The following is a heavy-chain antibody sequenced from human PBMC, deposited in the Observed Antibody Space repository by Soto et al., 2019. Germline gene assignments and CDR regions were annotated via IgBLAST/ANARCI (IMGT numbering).Heavy chain of an antibody. J-gene: IGHJ4*02. CDR3: ARQIYDSDTGPNFQYYFDS. CDR1: GYTFTDYW. D-gene: IGHD3-22*01. CDR2: IYPGDSDT. Sequence: PGESLKISCKGSGYTFTDYWIGWVRQLPGKGLEWMGIIYPGDSDTRYSPSFQGQATITADKSTSTAYLQWNTLKASDTAMYYCARQIYDSDTGPNFQYYFDSWGQGTPVTVSS. V-gene: IGHV5-51*01.